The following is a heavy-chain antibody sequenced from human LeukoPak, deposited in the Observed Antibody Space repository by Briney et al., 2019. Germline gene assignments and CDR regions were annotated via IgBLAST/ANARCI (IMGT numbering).Heavy chain of an antibody. CDR3: ARTPSNAWRNNDY. D-gene: IGHD1/OR15-1a*01. CDR2: MNPNSGNT. CDR1: GYTFISYD. J-gene: IGHJ4*02. Sequence: ASVKVSCKASGYTFISYDINWVRQATGQGLEWMGWMNPNSGNTGYAQKFQGRVTMTRDTSISTAYMELSSLSSDDTAVYYCARTPSNAWRNNDYWGQGTLVTVSS. V-gene: IGHV1-8*01.